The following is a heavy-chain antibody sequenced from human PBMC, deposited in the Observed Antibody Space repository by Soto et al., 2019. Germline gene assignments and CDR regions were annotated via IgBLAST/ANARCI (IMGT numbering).Heavy chain of an antibody. CDR3: ASEYCSSTSCYGDAFDI. CDR2: IYYSGST. J-gene: IGHJ3*02. CDR1: GGSISSGGYY. V-gene: IGHV4-31*03. D-gene: IGHD2-2*01. Sequence: SETLSLTCTVSGGSISSGGYYWSWIRQHPGKGLEWIGYIYYSGSTYYNPSLKSRVTISVDTSKNQFSLKLSSVTAADTAVCYCASEYCSSTSCYGDAFDIWGQGTMVTVSS.